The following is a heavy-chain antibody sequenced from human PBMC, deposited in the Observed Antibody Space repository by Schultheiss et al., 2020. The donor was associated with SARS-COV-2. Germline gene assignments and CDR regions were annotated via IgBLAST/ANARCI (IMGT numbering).Heavy chain of an antibody. J-gene: IGHJ5*02. CDR1: GFSLSTSGMC. Sequence: SGPTLVKPTQTLTLTCTFSGFSLSTSGMCVSWIRQPPGKALEWLALIYWDDDKRYSTSLKTRLTISKDTSKSQVVLTMTNMDPVDTATYYCARIRDDFWSGYTRHGFDPWGQGTLVTVSS. CDR2: IYWDDDK. V-gene: IGHV2-70*01. CDR3: ARIRDDFWSGYTRHGFDP. D-gene: IGHD3-3*01.